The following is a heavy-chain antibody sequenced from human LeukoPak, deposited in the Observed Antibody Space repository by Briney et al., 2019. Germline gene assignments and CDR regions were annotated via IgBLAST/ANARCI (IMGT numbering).Heavy chain of an antibody. V-gene: IGHV4-59*01. CDR1: GGSISSYY. CDR2: VYDSGST. D-gene: IGHD5-12*01. Sequence: SETLSLTCTVSGGSISSYYWTWIRQPPGKGLEWIGYVYDSGSTCYNPSLMSRVTISIDRSKNQFSLKLSSVTAADTAVYYCARGEWLRRYYFDFWGQGTLVTVSS. J-gene: IGHJ4*02. CDR3: ARGEWLRRYYFDF.